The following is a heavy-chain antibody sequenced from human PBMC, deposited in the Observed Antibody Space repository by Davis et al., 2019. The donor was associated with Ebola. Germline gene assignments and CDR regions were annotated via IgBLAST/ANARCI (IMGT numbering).Heavy chain of an antibody. Sequence: AASVKVSCKTSGYTFATYGITWVRQAPGQGLEWMGWISVYNDNRNYAQKLQGRVTMTTDTSTSTAYMELRSLRSDDTAVYYCARGDPIAEFDYWGQGTLVTVSS. J-gene: IGHJ4*02. CDR3: ARGDPIAEFDY. CDR1: GYTFATYG. CDR2: ISVYNDNR. V-gene: IGHV1-18*04.